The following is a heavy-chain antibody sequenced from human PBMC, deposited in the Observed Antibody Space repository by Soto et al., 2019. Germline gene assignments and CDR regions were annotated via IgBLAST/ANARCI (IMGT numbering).Heavy chain of an antibody. CDR3: ARFRYSSGWYCDY. CDR2: IYPGDSDT. Sequence: ASVKVSCKGSGYSFTSYWIGWVRQMPGKGLEWMGIIYPGDSDTRYSPSFQGQVTISADKSISTAYLQWSSLKASDTAMYYCARFRYSSGWYCDYWGQGTLVTVSS. V-gene: IGHV5-51*01. CDR1: GYSFTSYW. J-gene: IGHJ4*02. D-gene: IGHD6-19*01.